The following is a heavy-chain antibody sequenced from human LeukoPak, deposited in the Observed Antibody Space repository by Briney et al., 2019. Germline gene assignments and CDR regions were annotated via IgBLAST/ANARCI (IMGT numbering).Heavy chain of an antibody. CDR3: ARSSYYYDSSDYPCYYYYMDV. Sequence: GGSLRLSCSASGFIFNSYSMNWVRQAPGKGLEWVSYINGSSSTVFYADSVKGRFTIFRDNAKNSLHLQMNSLRAEDTAVYYCARSSYYYDSSDYPCYYYYMDVWGKGTTVTVSS. D-gene: IGHD3-22*01. V-gene: IGHV3-48*01. CDR1: GFIFNSYS. CDR2: INGSSSTV. J-gene: IGHJ6*03.